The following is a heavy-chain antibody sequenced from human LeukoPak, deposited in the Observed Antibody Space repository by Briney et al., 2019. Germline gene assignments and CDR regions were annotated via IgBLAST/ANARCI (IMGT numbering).Heavy chain of an antibody. CDR3: ARYDLRGAFDI. Sequence: GGSLRLSCAASELTVSTNYMSWVRQAPGKGLEWVSVIYSGGSTYYADSVKGRFTISRDNSENNLYLQINSLRPEDTAVYFCARYDLRGAFDIWGQGTMVSVSS. CDR2: IYSGGST. CDR1: ELTVSTNY. J-gene: IGHJ3*02. V-gene: IGHV3-53*01. D-gene: IGHD4-17*01.